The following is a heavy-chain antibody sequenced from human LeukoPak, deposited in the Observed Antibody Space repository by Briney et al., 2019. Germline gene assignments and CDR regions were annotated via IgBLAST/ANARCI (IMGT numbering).Heavy chain of an antibody. V-gene: IGHV6-1*01. CDR2: TYYRSKWYN. D-gene: IGHD6-19*01. CDR1: GDSVSSNSAA. J-gene: IGHJ5*02. Sequence: SQTLSLTCAISGDSVSSNSAAWNWIRQSPSRGLEWLGRTYYRSKWYNDYAVSVKSRITINPDTSKNQFSLQLNSVTPEDTAVYYCARGWGSSGWYKVNWFDPWGAGTLVTVSS. CDR3: ARGWGSSGWYKVNWFDP.